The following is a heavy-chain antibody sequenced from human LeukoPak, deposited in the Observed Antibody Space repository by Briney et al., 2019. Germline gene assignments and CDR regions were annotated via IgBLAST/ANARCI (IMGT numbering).Heavy chain of an antibody. J-gene: IGHJ6*02. CDR2: IYYSGST. CDR1: GGSISSSSYY. Sequence: PSETLSLTCTVSGGSISSSSYYWGWIRQPPGKGLEWIGSIYYSGSTYYNPSLKSRVTISVDTSKNQFSLKLSSVTAADTAVYYCARLSMRSGMDVWGQGTTVTVSS. CDR3: ARLSMRSGMDV. V-gene: IGHV4-39*01. D-gene: IGHD3-22*01.